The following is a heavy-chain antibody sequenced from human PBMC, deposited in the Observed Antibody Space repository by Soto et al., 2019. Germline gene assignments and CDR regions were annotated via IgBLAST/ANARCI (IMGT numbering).Heavy chain of an antibody. V-gene: IGHV1-69*13. J-gene: IGHJ4*02. D-gene: IGHD6-19*01. CDR3: ARSTRYSSGWFDY. Sequence: SVKVSCKASGGTFSSYAISWVRQAPGQGLEWMGGIIPIFGTANYAQKFQGGVTITADESTSTAYMELSSLRSEDTAVYYCARSTRYSSGWFDYWGQGTLVTVSS. CDR2: IIPIFGTA. CDR1: GGTFSSYA.